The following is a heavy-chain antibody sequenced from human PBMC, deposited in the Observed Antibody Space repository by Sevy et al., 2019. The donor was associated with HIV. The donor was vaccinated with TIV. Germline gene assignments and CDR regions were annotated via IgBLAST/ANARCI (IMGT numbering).Heavy chain of an antibody. D-gene: IGHD5-12*01. CDR1: GGPISSYY. V-gene: IGHV4-59*12. J-gene: IGHJ5*02. CDR2: IHYNGST. Sequence: SETLSLTCSVSGGPISSYYWSWIRQPPGKRLEWIGYIHYNGSTNYNPSLNSRLTITVDTSKNQFSLRLTSVTAADTAVYYCARAPPVRSGDESLNWFDPWGQGILVTVSS. CDR3: ARAPPVRSGDESLNWFDP.